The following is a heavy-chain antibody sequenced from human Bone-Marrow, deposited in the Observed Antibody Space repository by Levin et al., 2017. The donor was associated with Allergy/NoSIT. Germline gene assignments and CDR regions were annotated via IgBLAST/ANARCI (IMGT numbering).Heavy chain of an antibody. CDR3: ARAEHSEGYNWNFGGMDV. D-gene: IGHD1-7*01. Sequence: SETLSLTCAVSGGSISSGGYSWSWIRQPPGKGLEWIGYIYHSGSTYYNPSLKSRVTISVDRSKNQFSLKLSSVTAADTAVYYCARAEHSEGYNWNFGGMDVWGQGTTVTVSS. CDR2: IYHSGST. V-gene: IGHV4-30-2*01. CDR1: GGSISSGGYS. J-gene: IGHJ6*02.